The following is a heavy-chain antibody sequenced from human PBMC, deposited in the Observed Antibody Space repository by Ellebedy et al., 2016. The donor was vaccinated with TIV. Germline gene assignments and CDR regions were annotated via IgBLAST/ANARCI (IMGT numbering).Heavy chain of an antibody. J-gene: IGHJ6*02. D-gene: IGHD2-2*02. CDR2: ISAYNGNT. Sequence: ASVKVSCKASGSTFTSYGISWARQAPGQELEWMGWISAYNGNTNYAKKFQGRVTMTTDTSTSTAYMELRSLRSDDTAVYYCARSCSSTSCYSGMDVWGQGTTVTVSS. V-gene: IGHV1-18*01. CDR1: GSTFTSYG. CDR3: ARSCSSTSCYSGMDV.